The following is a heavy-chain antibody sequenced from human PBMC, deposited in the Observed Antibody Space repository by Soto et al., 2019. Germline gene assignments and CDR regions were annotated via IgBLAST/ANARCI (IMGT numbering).Heavy chain of an antibody. Sequence: SETLSLACTVSGGSISSYYWSWIRQPPGKGLEWIGYIYDSGSTNYNPSLKSRVTISVDTSKNQFSLKLTSVTAADTAVYYCAAPPRYWGQGTLVTVS. D-gene: IGHD6-6*01. V-gene: IGHV4-59*01. CDR1: GGSISSYY. CDR2: IYDSGST. CDR3: AAPPRY. J-gene: IGHJ4*02.